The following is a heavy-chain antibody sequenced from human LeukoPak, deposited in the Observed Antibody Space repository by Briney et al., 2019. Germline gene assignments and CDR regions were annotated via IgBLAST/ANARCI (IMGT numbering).Heavy chain of an antibody. Sequence: PGGSLRLSCAASGFTFSSYWMHWVRQPPGKGLVWVSRINSDGSSTSNADSVKGRFTISRDNAKNTLYLQMNSLRAEDTAVYYCARGAIAVADNWFDPWGQGTLVTVSS. CDR3: ARGAIAVADNWFDP. J-gene: IGHJ5*02. V-gene: IGHV3-74*01. D-gene: IGHD6-19*01. CDR1: GFTFSSYW. CDR2: INSDGSST.